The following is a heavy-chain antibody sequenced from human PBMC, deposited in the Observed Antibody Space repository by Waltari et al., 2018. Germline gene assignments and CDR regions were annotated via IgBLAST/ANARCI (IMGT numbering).Heavy chain of an antibody. CDR1: GGNFSTYS. J-gene: IGHJ4*02. Sequence: EVQVLESGGGLVQPGGSLRLSCAASGGNFSTYSMGWVRQAPGKGLGWLSASTDAGGLTSHADSVRGRFTIYRDNSKNMLYLQMNDLRVEDTAIYYCAKYANPSSYLDYWGQGTLVTVSS. CDR2: STDAGGLT. CDR3: AKYANPSSYLDY. V-gene: IGHV3-23*01. D-gene: IGHD6-6*01.